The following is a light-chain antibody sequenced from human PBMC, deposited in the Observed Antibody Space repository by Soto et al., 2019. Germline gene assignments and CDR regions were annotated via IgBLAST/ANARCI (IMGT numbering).Light chain of an antibody. CDR3: TSFTSRTTVI. V-gene: IGLV2-14*03. CDR2: DVG. CDR1: SSDVGAYNY. Sequence: QSALTQPASVSGSPGQSITISCTGTSSDVGAYNYVSWYQQYPDKAPKLIIFDVGDRPSGVSDRFSGSKSGNTASLTISGLQTEDEADYFCTSFTSRTTVIFGGGTKLTVL. J-gene: IGLJ2*01.